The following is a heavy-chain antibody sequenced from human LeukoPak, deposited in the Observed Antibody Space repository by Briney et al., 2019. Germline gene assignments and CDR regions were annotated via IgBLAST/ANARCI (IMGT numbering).Heavy chain of an antibody. J-gene: IGHJ4*02. V-gene: IGHV4-4*09. Sequence: SETLSPTCTVSGDSISSYYWSWIRQPLGKGLEWIGYIYTSGGTNYIPSLKGRVTISIDTSKNQFSLKLSSVPAADSAVYYCARLTRLSTSPDRYYLDYWGQGTLVTVSS. CDR2: IYTSGGT. CDR3: ARLTRLSTSPDRYYLDY. D-gene: IGHD6-6*01. CDR1: GDSISSYY.